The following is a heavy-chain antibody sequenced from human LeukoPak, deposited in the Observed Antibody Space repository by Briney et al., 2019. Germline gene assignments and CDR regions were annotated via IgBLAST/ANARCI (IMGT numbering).Heavy chain of an antibody. CDR1: GFTFSNYW. D-gene: IGHD1-14*01. CDR3: ARGGTRRPSPFDY. CDR2: INSDGSST. Sequence: GGSLRLSCAASGFTFSNYWMHWVRQAPGKGLVWVSRINSDGSSTTYADSVKGRFTISRDNAKNTLYLQMNSLRGDDTAIYYCARGGTRRPSPFDYWGQGTPVTVSS. V-gene: IGHV3-74*01. J-gene: IGHJ4*02.